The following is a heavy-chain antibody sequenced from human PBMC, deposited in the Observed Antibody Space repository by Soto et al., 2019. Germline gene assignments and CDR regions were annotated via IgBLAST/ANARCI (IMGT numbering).Heavy chain of an antibody. CDR1: GFTFDDYT. D-gene: IGHD5-18*01. Sequence: GGSLRLSCAASGFTFDDYTMHWVRQAPGKGLEWVSLISWDGGSTYYADSVKGRFTISRDNSKNSLYLQMNSLRTEDTALYYCAKGRGWIQLNWGQGTLVTVSS. CDR2: ISWDGGST. V-gene: IGHV3-43*01. J-gene: IGHJ4*02. CDR3: AKGRGWIQLN.